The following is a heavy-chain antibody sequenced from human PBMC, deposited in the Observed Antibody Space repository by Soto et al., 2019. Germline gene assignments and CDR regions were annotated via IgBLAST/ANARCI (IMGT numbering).Heavy chain of an antibody. CDR3: ARSPKPGVEDAFDI. D-gene: IGHD7-27*01. J-gene: IGHJ3*02. CDR1: GGSISSSSYY. Sequence: SETLSLTCTVSGGSISSSSYYWGWIRQPPGKGLEWIGSIYYSGSTYYNPSLKSRVTISVDTSKNQFSLKLSSVTAADTAVYYCARSPKPGVEDAFDIWGQGTMVTVSS. CDR2: IYYSGST. V-gene: IGHV4-39*01.